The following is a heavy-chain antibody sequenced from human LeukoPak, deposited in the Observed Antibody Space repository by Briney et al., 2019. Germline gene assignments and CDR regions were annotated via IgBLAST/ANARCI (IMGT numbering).Heavy chain of an antibody. V-gene: IGHV4-34*01. CDR3: ARESAAGNR. J-gene: IGHJ4*02. D-gene: IGHD6-13*01. CDR1: GGSFSGYY. Sequence: PSETLSLTCAVYGGSFSGYYWSWIRQPPGKGLEWIGEINHSGSTNYNPSLKSRVTISVDKSKNQFSLKLSSVTAADTAVYYCARESAAGNRWGQGTLVTVSS. CDR2: INHSGST.